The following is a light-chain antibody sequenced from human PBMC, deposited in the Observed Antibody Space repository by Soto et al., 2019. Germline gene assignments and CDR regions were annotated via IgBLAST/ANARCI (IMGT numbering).Light chain of an antibody. CDR1: QSISSW. V-gene: IGKV1-5*03. CDR3: QHYQSYPWT. J-gene: IGKJ1*01. CDR2: KAS. Sequence: DIQMTQSPSTLSASVGDRVTITCRASQSISSWLAWYQQRPGKAPNLLIYKASSLESGVPSRFSGSGSGTEFTLTISSLQPDDFATYYCQHYQSYPWTFGQGTKVEIK.